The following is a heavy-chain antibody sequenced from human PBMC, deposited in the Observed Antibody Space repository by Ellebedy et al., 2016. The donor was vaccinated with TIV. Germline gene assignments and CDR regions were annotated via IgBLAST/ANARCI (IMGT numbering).Heavy chain of an antibody. Sequence: GGSLRLXXAASGFTFSSYWMSWVRQAPGKGLEWVANIKQDGSEKYYVDSVKGRFTISRDNSKNTLYLQMNSLRAEDTAVYYCAKESRSWFDPWGQGTLVTVSS. CDR1: GFTFSSYW. D-gene: IGHD1-14*01. CDR2: IKQDGSEK. J-gene: IGHJ5*02. V-gene: IGHV3-7*03. CDR3: AKESRSWFDP.